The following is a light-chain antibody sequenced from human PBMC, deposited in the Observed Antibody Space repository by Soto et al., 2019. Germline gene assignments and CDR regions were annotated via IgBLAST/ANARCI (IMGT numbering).Light chain of an antibody. V-gene: IGKV3-15*01. CDR3: QQYNNWPVT. CDR2: GAS. J-gene: IGKJ3*01. CDR1: QSVSSN. Sequence: EVGMSQSPATLSVSPGERATLSCRASQSVSSNLAWYQQKPGQAPRLLIYGASTRATGIPARFSGSGSGTEFTLTISSLQSEDFAVYYCQQYNNWPVTFGPGTKVDI.